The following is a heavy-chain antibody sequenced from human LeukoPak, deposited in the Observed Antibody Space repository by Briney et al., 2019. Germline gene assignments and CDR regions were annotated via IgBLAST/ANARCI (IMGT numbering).Heavy chain of an antibody. Sequence: SETLSLTCTVSGGSISSYYWSWIRQPPGKGLEWIGYIYYSGSTNYNPSLKSRVTISVDTSKNQFSLKLSSVTAADTAVYYCARETTNDYGASDAFDIWGQGTMVTVSS. J-gene: IGHJ3*02. CDR2: IYYSGST. V-gene: IGHV4-59*12. D-gene: IGHD4-17*01. CDR1: GGSISSYY. CDR3: ARETTNDYGASDAFDI.